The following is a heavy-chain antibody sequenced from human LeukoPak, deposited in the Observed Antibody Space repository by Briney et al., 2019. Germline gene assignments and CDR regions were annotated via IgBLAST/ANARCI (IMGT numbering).Heavy chain of an antibody. CDR2: INPNSGGT. Sequence: EASVKVSCKASGYTFTGYYMHWVRQAPGQGLEWMGWINPNSGGTNYAQKFQGRVTMTRDTSISTAYMELSRLRSDDTAVYYCARSDSSGFIYYYYYMDVWGKGTTVTISS. CDR3: ARSDSSGFIYYYYYMDV. V-gene: IGHV1-2*02. D-gene: IGHD3-22*01. CDR1: GYTFTGYY. J-gene: IGHJ6*03.